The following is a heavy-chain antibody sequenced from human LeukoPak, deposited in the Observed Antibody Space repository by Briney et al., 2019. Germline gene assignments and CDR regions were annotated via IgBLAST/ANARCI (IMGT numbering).Heavy chain of an antibody. CDR2: INHSGST. V-gene: IGHV4-34*01. D-gene: IGHD3-10*01. Sequence: SETLSLTCAVYGGSFSGYYWSWIRQPPGKGLEWIGEINHSGSTNYNPSLKSRVTISVDTSKNQFSLKLSSVTAADTAVYYCARGRIAMVRGVIGPFDYWGQGTLVTVSP. CDR1: GGSFSGYY. CDR3: ARGRIAMVRGVIGPFDY. J-gene: IGHJ4*02.